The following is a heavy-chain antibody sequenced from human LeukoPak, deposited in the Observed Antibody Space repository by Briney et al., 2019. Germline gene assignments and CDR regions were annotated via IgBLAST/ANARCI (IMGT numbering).Heavy chain of an antibody. CDR1: GGSFSGYY. J-gene: IGHJ6*03. V-gene: IGHV4-34*01. CDR2: INHSGST. D-gene: IGHD1-7*01. Sequence: PSETLSLTCAVYGGSFSGYYWSWIRQPPGKGLEWIGEINHSGSTNYNPSLKSRVTISVDTSKNQFSLKLSSVTAADTAVYYCARLITGTTYPLYYMDVWGKGTTVTVSS. CDR3: ARLITGTTYPLYYMDV.